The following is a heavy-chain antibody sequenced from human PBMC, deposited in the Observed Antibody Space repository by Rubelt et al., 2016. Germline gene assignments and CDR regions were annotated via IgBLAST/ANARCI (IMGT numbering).Heavy chain of an antibody. J-gene: IGHJ4*02. CDR3: ASRGRYYGSGSYPPRTGIVDY. D-gene: IGHD3-10*01. CDR2: INHSGST. V-gene: IGHV4-34*01. Sequence: QVQLQQWGAGLLKPSETLSLTCAVYGGSFSGYYWSWIRQPPGKGLEWIGEINHSGSTNYKPSLKSRFTISVDTSKNQFSLKLSSVTAADTAVYYCASRGRYYGSGSYPPRTGIVDYWGQGTLVTVSS. CDR1: GGSFSGYY.